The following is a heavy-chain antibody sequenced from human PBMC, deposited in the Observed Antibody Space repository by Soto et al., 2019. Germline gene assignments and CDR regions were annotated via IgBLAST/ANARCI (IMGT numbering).Heavy chain of an antibody. CDR2: IYTSGST. J-gene: IGHJ5*02. D-gene: IGHD2-2*01. CDR1: GGSTSSYY. Sequence: PSETLSLTCTVSGGSTSSYYCSWIRQPAGKGLEWIGRIYTSGSTNYNPSLKSRVTMSVDTSKNQFSLKLSSVTAADTAVYYCGRAGAMQILFDPTEGWFDPPGQGTQVLVTS. V-gene: IGHV4-4*07. CDR3: GRAGAMQILFDPTEGWFDP.